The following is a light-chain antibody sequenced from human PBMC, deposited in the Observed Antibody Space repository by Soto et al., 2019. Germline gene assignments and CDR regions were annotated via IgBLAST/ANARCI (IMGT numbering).Light chain of an antibody. J-gene: IGKJ2*01. V-gene: IGKV1-39*01. CDR1: QTINNL. CDR2: TSS. CDR3: HQSYRAPHT. Sequence: DIQMTQSPSSLSASVGERVTITCRASQTINNLLHWYQQKPGKARKLLIYTSSSLESGVPSRFSGSGSATDFTLTITSLQPEDFASYFCHQSYRAPHTFGQGTKLEIK.